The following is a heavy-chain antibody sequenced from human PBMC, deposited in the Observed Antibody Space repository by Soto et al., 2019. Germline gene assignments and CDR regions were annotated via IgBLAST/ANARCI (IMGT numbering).Heavy chain of an antibody. J-gene: IGHJ4*02. D-gene: IGHD6-13*01. CDR3: ASGASRWYPYCFDS. Sequence: SVKVSCKASDGTFNSYAIAWARQAPGQGLEWMGGIIPYYNTLNYAQKFQDRVTITADDSTNTVYMELSSLRSDDTAVYFCASGASRWYPYCFDSWAQGTLVTVSS. V-gene: IGHV1-69*13. CDR2: IIPYYNTL. CDR1: DGTFNSYA.